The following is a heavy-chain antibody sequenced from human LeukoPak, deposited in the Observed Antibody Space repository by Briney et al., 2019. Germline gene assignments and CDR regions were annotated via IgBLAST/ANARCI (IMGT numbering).Heavy chain of an antibody. J-gene: IGHJ4*02. D-gene: IGHD3-22*01. V-gene: IGHV4-39*07. Sequence: PSETLSLTCTVSGGPISSSSYYWGWIRQPPGKVLDWIGSDYSSRTPSQNPSLNSRVNISIDTSKNQFFLILSSVSAADTAVYYCARDSDSGGYYNGFDFWGQGALVTVSS. CDR2: DYSSRTP. CDR3: ARDSDSGGYYNGFDF. CDR1: GGPISSSSYY.